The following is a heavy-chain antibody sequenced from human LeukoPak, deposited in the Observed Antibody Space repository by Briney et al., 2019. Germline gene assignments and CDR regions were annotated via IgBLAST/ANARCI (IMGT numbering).Heavy chain of an antibody. CDR3: ARGKFKGFDP. Sequence: SETLSLACTVSGGSISSSSYYWGWIRQPPGKGLEWIGSIYYSGSTYYNPSLKSRVTISVDTSKNQFSLKLSSVTAADTAVYYCARGKFKGFDPWGQGTLVTVSS. J-gene: IGHJ5*02. CDR1: GGSISSSSYY. CDR2: IYYSGST. V-gene: IGHV4-39*01.